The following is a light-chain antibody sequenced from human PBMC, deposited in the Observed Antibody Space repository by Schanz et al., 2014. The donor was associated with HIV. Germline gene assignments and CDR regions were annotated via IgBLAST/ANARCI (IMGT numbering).Light chain of an antibody. J-gene: IGKJ4*01. CDR2: GAS. V-gene: IGKV3-20*01. CDR1: QSVTSNY. Sequence: EIVLTQSPGTLSLSPGERATLSCRASQSVTSNYLAWYQQKPGQAPRLLIYGASRRASGIPDRFSGSGSGTDFTLSISRLEPEDFATYYCQQANNFPLTFGGGTKVEIK. CDR3: QQANNFPLT.